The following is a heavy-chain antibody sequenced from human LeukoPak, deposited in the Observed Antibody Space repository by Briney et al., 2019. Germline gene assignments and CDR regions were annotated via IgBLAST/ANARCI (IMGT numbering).Heavy chain of an antibody. CDR1: GCTFTSYG. D-gene: IGHD2-2*01. V-gene: IGHV1-18*01. Sequence: GASVKVSCKASGCTFTSYGISWVRQAPGQGLEWMGWISAYNGNTNYAQKLQGRVTITTDESTSTAYMELSSLRSEDTAVYYCARDSHPGDQLLSYFDYWGQGTLVTVSS. J-gene: IGHJ4*02. CDR3: ARDSHPGDQLLSYFDY. CDR2: ISAYNGNT.